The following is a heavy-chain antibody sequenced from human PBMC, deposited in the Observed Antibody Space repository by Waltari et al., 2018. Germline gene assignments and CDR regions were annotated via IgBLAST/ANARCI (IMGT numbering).Heavy chain of an antibody. D-gene: IGHD6-13*01. CDR2: ISTYNGNS. Sequence: QVQLVQSAAEVKKPGASVRVPCKASGYTFTDYGLTWVRQAPGQGLEWMGWISTYNGNSNHAQKVQGRVTLTRDTATDTAYMELNSLTSNDTAVYFCARGQLVPDYWGQGTLITVSS. J-gene: IGHJ4*02. CDR1: GYTFTDYG. CDR3: ARGQLVPDY. V-gene: IGHV1-18*01.